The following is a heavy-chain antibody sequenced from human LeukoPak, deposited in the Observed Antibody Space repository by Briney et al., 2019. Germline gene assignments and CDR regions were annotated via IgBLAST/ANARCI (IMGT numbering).Heavy chain of an antibody. CDR3: AKDLGLTASSPLEFDP. CDR1: GFSFSNCG. D-gene: IGHD2-21*02. CDR2: ISYDGTYK. Sequence: GGSLRLSCAASGFSFSNCGMHWVRQAPGRGLEWVALISYDGTYKYYVDSVKGRFTISRDNSKNTLYLQMNSLRVEDTAVYYCAKDLGLTASSPLEFDPWGLGALVTVSS. J-gene: IGHJ5*02. V-gene: IGHV3-30*18.